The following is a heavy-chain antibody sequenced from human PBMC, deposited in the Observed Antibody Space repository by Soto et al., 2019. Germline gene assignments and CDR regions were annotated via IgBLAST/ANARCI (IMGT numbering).Heavy chain of an antibody. V-gene: IGHV4-59*04. CDR2: ISYSGST. CDR1: GGSISGYY. Sequence: PSETLSLTCTVSGGSISGYYWSWIRQSPEKGLEYIGYISYSGSTYYNPSLKSRVTISVDTSKNQFSLKLSSVTAADTAVYYCARHRTHSSSWVDYWGQGTLVTVSS. CDR3: ARHRTHSSSWVDY. D-gene: IGHD6-13*01. J-gene: IGHJ4*02.